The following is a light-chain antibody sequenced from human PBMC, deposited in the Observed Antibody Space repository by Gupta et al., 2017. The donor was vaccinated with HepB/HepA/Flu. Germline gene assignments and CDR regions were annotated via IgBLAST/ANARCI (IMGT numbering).Light chain of an antibody. V-gene: IGLV3-25*03. CDR1: TLPKQY. CDR3: QSADSSGTYVL. CDR2: KDS. J-gene: IGLJ2*01. Sequence: SYELTQSPSVSVSPGQTARITCSGDTLPKQYAFWYHQKPGQAPVLVIYKDSERPSGIPERFSGSTSGATVTLTISGVQAEDEADYYCQSADSSGTYVLFGGGTQLTVL.